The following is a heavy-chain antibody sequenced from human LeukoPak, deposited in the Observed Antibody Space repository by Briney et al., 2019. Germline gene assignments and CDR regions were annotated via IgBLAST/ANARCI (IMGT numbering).Heavy chain of an antibody. CDR3: AKAASSSWPSYYYGMDV. D-gene: IGHD6-13*01. CDR1: GFIFSSYS. CDR2: ITGSGGNT. Sequence: GGSLRLSCAASGFIFSSYSMSWVRQAPGKGLEWVSVITGSGGNTYYADSVKGRFTISKDNSKNTVYLQMSSLRVDDTAVYYCAKAASSSWPSYYYGMDVWGQGTTVSVSS. J-gene: IGHJ6*02. V-gene: IGHV3-23*01.